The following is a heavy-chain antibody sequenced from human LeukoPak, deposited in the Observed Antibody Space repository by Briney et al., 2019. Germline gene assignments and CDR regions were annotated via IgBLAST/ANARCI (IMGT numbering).Heavy chain of an antibody. CDR1: GGSISSYY. D-gene: IGHD3-22*01. CDR2: ISYSGST. CDR3: ARPSNYYDSSGSFDY. Sequence: SETLSLTCTVSGGSISSYYWTWIRQPPGKGLEWMGYISYSGSTNYNPSLKSRVTISVDTSKNQFSLKLNSVTAADTAVYFCARPSNYYDSSGSFDYWGQGTLVTVSS. J-gene: IGHJ4*02. V-gene: IGHV4-59*08.